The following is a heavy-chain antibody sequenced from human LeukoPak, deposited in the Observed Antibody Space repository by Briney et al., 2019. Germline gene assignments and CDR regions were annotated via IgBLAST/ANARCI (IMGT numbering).Heavy chain of an antibody. CDR1: GGSVSRASYY. CDR2: ISYSGST. V-gene: IGHV4-61*01. D-gene: IGHD2-2*01. J-gene: IGHJ4*02. CDR3: ATLYCSRTSCYVDY. Sequence: SETLSLTCTVSGGSVSRASYYWSWVRQPPGKGLEWIGYISYSGSTNYNPSLKSRVTISVDTSKNQFSLNLRSVTAADTAVYYCATLYCSRTSCYVDYWDQRTLVTVSS.